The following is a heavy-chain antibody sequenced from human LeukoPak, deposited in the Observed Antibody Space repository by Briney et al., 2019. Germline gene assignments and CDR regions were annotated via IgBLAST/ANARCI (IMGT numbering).Heavy chain of an antibody. CDR1: GCTFTSYG. Sequence: GASVKVSCKASGCTFTSYGISWVRQAPGQGLEWMGWISAYNGNTNYAQKLQGRVTMTTDTSTSTAYMELRSLRSDDTAVYYCARVPYYYDSSGYYPFDYWGQGTLVTVSS. J-gene: IGHJ4*02. CDR3: ARVPYYYDSSGYYPFDY. D-gene: IGHD3-22*01. V-gene: IGHV1-18*01. CDR2: ISAYNGNT.